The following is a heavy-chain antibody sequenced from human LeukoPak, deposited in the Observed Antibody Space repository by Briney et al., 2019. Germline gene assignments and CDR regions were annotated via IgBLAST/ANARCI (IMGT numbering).Heavy chain of an antibody. CDR2: ISWNSGSI. CDR1: GFTFDDYA. D-gene: IGHD3-3*01. CDR3: ARETYDFWSGYYVSFFDY. Sequence: GGSLRLSCAASGFTFDDYAMYWVRQAPGKGLEWVSGISWNSGSIGYADSVKGRFTISRDNAKNSLYLQMNSLRAEDTALYYCARETYDFWSGYYVSFFDYWGQGTLVTVSS. J-gene: IGHJ4*02. V-gene: IGHV3-9*01.